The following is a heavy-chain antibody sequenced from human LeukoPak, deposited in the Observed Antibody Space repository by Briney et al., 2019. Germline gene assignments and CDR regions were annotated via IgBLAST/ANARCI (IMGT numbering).Heavy chain of an antibody. V-gene: IGHV3-48*03. CDR2: ISSSGSTI. CDR1: GFTFSSYE. J-gene: IGHJ4*02. Sequence: PGGSLRLSCAASGFTFSSYEMNWVRQAPGKGLEWVSYISSSGSTIYYADSVKGRFTISRDNAKNSLYLQMNSLRAEDTAVYYCARVEGSWYTLDYWGQGTLVTVSS. CDR3: ARVEGSWYTLDY. D-gene: IGHD6-13*01.